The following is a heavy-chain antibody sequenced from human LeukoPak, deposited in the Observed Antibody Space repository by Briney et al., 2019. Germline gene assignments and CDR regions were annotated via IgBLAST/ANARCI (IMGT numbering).Heavy chain of an antibody. V-gene: IGHV1-18*01. J-gene: IGHJ5*02. CDR2: ISAYNGNT. D-gene: IGHD6-13*01. CDR1: GYTFTSYG. Sequence: ASVKVSCKASGYTFTSYGISWVRQAPGQGLEWMGWISAYNGNTNYAQKLQGRVTMTTDTSTSTAYMELRSLRSDDTAVYYCARDHFIAAAGILAYWFDPWGQGTLVTVSS. CDR3: ARDHFIAAAGILAYWFDP.